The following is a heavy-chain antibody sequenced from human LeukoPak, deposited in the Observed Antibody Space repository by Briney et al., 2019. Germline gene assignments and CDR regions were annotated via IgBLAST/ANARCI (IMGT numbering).Heavy chain of an antibody. D-gene: IGHD3-10*01. V-gene: IGHV4-34*01. CDR3: ARVKDPGGYYYYYYMDV. CDR1: GGSFSGYY. CDR2: INHSGST. J-gene: IGHJ6*03. Sequence: ASETLSLTCAVYGGSFSGYYWSWIRQPPGKGLEWIGEINHSGSTNYNPSLKSRVTISIDTSNNQFSLKLSSVTAADTAVYYCARVKDPGGYYYYYYMDVWGKGTTVTVSS.